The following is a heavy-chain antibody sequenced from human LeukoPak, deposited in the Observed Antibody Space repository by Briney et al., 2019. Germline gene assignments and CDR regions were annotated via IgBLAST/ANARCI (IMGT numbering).Heavy chain of an antibody. CDR2: ISSSSSYI. CDR3: ARGSFPCSSTSCFNWFDP. J-gene: IGHJ5*02. Sequence: GGSLRLSCAASGFTFSSYSMNWVRQAPGKGLEWVSSISSSSSYIYYADSVKGRFTISRDNAKNSLYLQMDSLRAEDTAVYYCARGSFPCSSTSCFNWFDPWGQGTLVTVSS. CDR1: GFTFSSYS. D-gene: IGHD2-2*01. V-gene: IGHV3-21*04.